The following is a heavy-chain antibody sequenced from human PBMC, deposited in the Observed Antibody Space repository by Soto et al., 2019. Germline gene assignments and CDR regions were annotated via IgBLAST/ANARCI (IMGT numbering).Heavy chain of an antibody. Sequence: SVTVSCKASGGTFSSYAISWVRQAPGQGLEWMGGINAINGNTNYAQKFQGRVTITTDTSASTAYMELSSLRSEDTAVYYCARDPLYYYDSSGYSAWFDPWGQGTLVTVSS. D-gene: IGHD3-22*01. CDR3: ARDPLYYYDSSGYSAWFDP. J-gene: IGHJ5*02. V-gene: IGHV1-69*10. CDR1: GGTFSSYA. CDR2: INAINGNT.